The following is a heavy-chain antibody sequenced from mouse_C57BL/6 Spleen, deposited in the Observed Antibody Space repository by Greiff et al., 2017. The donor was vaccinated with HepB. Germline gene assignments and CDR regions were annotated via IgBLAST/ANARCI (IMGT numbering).Heavy chain of an antibody. V-gene: IGHV1-54*01. CDR3: ARGGLRLLAY. D-gene: IGHD3-2*02. CDR1: GYAFTNYL. Sequence: QVQLQQSGAELVRPGTSVKVSCKASGYAFTNYLIEWVKQRLGQGLEWIGVINPGSGGTNYNEKFKGKATLTADKSSSTAYMQLSSLTSEDSAVYFCARGGLRLLAYWGQGTLVTVSA. CDR2: INPGSGGT. J-gene: IGHJ3*01.